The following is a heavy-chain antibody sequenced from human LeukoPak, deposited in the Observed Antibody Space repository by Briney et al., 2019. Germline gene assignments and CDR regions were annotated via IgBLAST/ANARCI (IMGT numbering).Heavy chain of an antibody. J-gene: IGHJ5*01. V-gene: IGHV3-53*01. CDR2: IYSAGNT. D-gene: IGHD1-20*01. CDR3: PRITAYDDS. Sequence: GGSLRLSCAASGFTVSSNYMSWVRQAPGKGLEWVSSIYSAGNTYYADSVKGRFTISRDNSRNTLCLQMNSLRAVDTAVYYCPRITAYDDSWGQGTLVTVS. CDR1: GFTVSSNY.